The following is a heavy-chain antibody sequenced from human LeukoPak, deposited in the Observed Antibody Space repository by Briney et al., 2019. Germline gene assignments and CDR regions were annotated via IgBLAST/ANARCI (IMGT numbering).Heavy chain of an antibody. Sequence: PSETLSLTCTVSGGSISSYYWSWIRQSLGKGLEWIGYIYYSGSTNYNPSLKSRVTISVDTSKNQFSLKLSSVTAADTAVYYCARRLGYSSSWYRGDWFDPWGQGTLVTVSS. CDR3: ARRLGYSSSWYRGDWFDP. D-gene: IGHD6-13*01. CDR2: IYYSGST. J-gene: IGHJ5*02. V-gene: IGHV4-59*01. CDR1: GGSISSYY.